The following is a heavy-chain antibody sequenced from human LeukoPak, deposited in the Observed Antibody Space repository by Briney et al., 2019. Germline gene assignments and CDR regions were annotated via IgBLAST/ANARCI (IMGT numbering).Heavy chain of an antibody. CDR1: GFTFSSYS. CDR3: TRISWRGEIY. Sequence: SGGSLRLSCAASGFTFSSYSMNWVRQAPGKGLEWVSSISRGGSPIYYADSVKGRFTTSRDNAKKSLFLQMNSLRAEDTAVYYCTRISWRGEIYWGQGTLVSVSS. J-gene: IGHJ4*02. V-gene: IGHV3-48*04. D-gene: IGHD3-3*01. CDR2: ISRGGSPI.